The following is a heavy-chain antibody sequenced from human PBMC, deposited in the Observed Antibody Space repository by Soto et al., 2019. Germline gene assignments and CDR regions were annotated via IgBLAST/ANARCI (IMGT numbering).Heavy chain of an antibody. V-gene: IGHV3-11*05. CDR1: GFTFSDFY. D-gene: IGHD5-18*01. CDR2: ISTTSTHT. J-gene: IGHJ4*02. CDR3: ARDRDTYGHGLFDY. Sequence: GGSLRLSCAASGFTFSDFYMTWIRQTPGKGLEWISYISTTSTHTNYADSVKGRFTVSRDNANNSLYLEMKNLRGDDTAVYFCARDRDTYGHGLFDYWGRGALVTVSS.